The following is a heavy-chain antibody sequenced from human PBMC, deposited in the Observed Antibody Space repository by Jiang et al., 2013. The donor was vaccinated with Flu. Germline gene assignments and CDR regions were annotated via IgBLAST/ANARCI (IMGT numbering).Heavy chain of an antibody. CDR3: ARFGPYYYGSGRDYYFDY. V-gene: IGHV5-51*01. CDR2: IYPGDSDT. Sequence: EWMGIIYPGDSDTRYSPSFQGQVTISADKSISTAYLQWSSLKASDTAMYYCARFGPYYYGSGRDYYFDYWGQGTLVTVSS. D-gene: IGHD3-10*01. J-gene: IGHJ4*02.